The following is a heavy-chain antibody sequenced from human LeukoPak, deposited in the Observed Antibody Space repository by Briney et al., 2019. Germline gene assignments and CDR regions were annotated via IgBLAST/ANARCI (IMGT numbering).Heavy chain of an antibody. CDR1: GFTFSSYS. V-gene: IGHV3-21*01. J-gene: IGHJ4*02. D-gene: IGHD1-7*01. CDR3: ARSMAVTGTFSRYFDY. CDR2: ISSSSSYI. Sequence: GGSLRLSCAASGFTFSSYSMNWVRQAPGKGLEWVSSISSSSSYIYYADSVKGRFTISRDNAKNSLYLQMNSLRAEDTAVYYCARSMAVTGTFSRYFDYWGQGTLVTVSS.